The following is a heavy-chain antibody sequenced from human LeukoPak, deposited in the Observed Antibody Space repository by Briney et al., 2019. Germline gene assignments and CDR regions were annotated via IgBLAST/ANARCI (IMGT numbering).Heavy chain of an antibody. Sequence: GGSLRLSCAASGFTFSSYAMNWVRQAPGKGLEWVSHITASGTAMFYADSVKGRFTISRDNAKNSLYLQMNSLRDEDAAVYYCASSGSYRFDYWGQGTLVTVSS. V-gene: IGHV3-48*02. CDR1: GFTFSSYA. J-gene: IGHJ4*02. D-gene: IGHD1-26*01. CDR2: ITASGTAM. CDR3: ASSGSYRFDY.